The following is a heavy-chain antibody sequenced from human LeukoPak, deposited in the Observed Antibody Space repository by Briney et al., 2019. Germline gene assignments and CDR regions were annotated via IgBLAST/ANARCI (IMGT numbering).Heavy chain of an antibody. D-gene: IGHD1-26*01. V-gene: IGHV3-30*02. CDR2: IRSDGSNK. Sequence: PGGSLRLSCAGSGFSFSSYGMHWVRQAPGKGLEWMAFIRSDGSNKYYADSVKGRFTISRDNSKNTLYLQVNSLRAEDTAVYYCARILDRAWGELGYWGQGTLVTVSS. CDR3: ARILDRAWGELGY. CDR1: GFSFSSYG. J-gene: IGHJ4*02.